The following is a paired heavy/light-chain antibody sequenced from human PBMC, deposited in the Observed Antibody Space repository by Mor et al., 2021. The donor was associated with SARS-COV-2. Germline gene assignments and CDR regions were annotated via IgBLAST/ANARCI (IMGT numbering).Heavy chain of an antibody. V-gene: IGHV1-18*01. Sequence: QVQLVQSGAEVKKPGASVKVSCSASGYIFTSYGIAWVRQAPGQGLEWMGWISAYNGDTNYAQKFQGRVTMTTDTSTTTAYMELRSLGSDDTAVYSCARVRFSGYDRLYHYYFYYGMDVWGQGTTVTVSS. D-gene: IGHD5-12*01. CDR2: ISAYNGDT. CDR1: GYIFTSYG. CDR3: ARVRFSGYDRLYHYYFYYGMDV. J-gene: IGHJ6*02.
Light chain of an antibody. CDR3: MQALQTPPT. V-gene: IGKV2-28*01. Sequence: DIVMTQSPLSLPVTPGEPASISCRSSRSLLHSNGYNYLDWYLQKPGQSPQLLMYLGSKRASGVPDRFSGSGSGTDFTLRISRVEAEDVGMYYCMQALQTPPTFGQGTKLEIK. J-gene: IGKJ2*01. CDR1: RSLLHSNGYNY. CDR2: LGS.